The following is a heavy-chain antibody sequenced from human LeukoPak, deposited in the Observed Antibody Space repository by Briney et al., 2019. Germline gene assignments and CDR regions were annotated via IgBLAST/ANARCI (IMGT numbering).Heavy chain of an antibody. CDR3: AREMVKGGYFDY. CDR2: INPNSGGT. D-gene: IGHD2-21*01. Sequence: ASVKVSCKASGYTFTGYYMHWVRQAPGQGLEWMGWINPNSGGTNYAQKFQGRVTMTRDTSISTAYMELSRLRSDDTAVYYCAREMVKGGYFDYWGQGTLVTVSS. J-gene: IGHJ4*02. CDR1: GYTFTGYY. V-gene: IGHV1-2*02.